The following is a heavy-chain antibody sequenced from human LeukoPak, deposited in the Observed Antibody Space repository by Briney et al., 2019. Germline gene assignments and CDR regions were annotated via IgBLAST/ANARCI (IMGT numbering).Heavy chain of an antibody. CDR2: MNPKTGGT. J-gene: IGHJ4*02. CDR3: ARDFPDYSSHFDY. Sequence: ASVTVSCKASGYTFSDYHIHWVRQAPGQGVEWVGWMNPKTGGTNYAQKFQGRVTLTRDTSISTAYMEPSSLRSDDTAVYYCARDFPDYSSHFDYWGQGTLVTVSS. D-gene: IGHD6-19*01. V-gene: IGHV1-2*02. CDR1: GYTFSDYH.